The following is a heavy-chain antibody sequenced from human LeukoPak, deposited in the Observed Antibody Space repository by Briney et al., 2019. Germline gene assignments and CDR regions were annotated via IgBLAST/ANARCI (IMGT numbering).Heavy chain of an antibody. V-gene: IGHV3-30*18. Sequence: GGSLRLSCAASGFTFRSYAMHWVRQAPGKGLEWVAVISYDAINKYYADSVKGRFTISRDNSKNTLYLQMNSLRAEDTAVYYCAKGYCSSTSCLKTDWGQGALVTVSS. CDR3: AKGYCSSTSCLKTD. J-gene: IGHJ4*02. D-gene: IGHD2-2*01. CDR2: ISYDAINK. CDR1: GFTFRSYA.